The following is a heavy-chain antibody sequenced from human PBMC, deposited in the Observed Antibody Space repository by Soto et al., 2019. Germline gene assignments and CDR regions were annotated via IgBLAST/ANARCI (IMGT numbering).Heavy chain of an antibody. J-gene: IGHJ6*02. CDR3: AVGYSSGWPGYMDV. Sequence: AAGNVACKGSGCTLTELSMHWVRQAPGKGLEWMGGFDPEDGETIYAQKFQGRVTMTEDTSTDTAYMELSSLRSEDTAVYYCAVGYSSGWPGYMDVWGQGTTVTVSS. V-gene: IGHV1-24*01. CDR2: FDPEDGET. D-gene: IGHD6-19*01. CDR1: GCTLTELS.